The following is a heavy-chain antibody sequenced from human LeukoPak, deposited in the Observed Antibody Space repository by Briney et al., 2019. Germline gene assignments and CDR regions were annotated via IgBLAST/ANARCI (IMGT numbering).Heavy chain of an antibody. Sequence: PSETLSLTCAVYGGSFSGYYWSWLRQPPGKGLEWIGEINHSGSTNYNPSLKSRVTISVDTSKNQFSLKLSSVTAADTAVYYWAREHRRIWVATSYYRGAFDIWGQGTMVTVSS. CDR2: INHSGST. CDR3: AREHRRIWVATSYYRGAFDI. J-gene: IGHJ3*02. CDR1: GGSFSGYY. V-gene: IGHV4-34*01. D-gene: IGHD5-12*01.